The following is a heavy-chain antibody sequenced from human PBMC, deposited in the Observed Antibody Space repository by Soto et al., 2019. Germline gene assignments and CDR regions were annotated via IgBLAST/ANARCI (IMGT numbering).Heavy chain of an antibody. D-gene: IGHD3-10*01. J-gene: IGHJ4*02. Sequence: QVQLVESGGGVVQPGRSLRLSCAASGFTFSSYAMHWVRQAPGKGLEWVAVISYDGSNKYYADSVKGRFTISRDNSKNTLYLQMNSLRAEDTAVYYCARDLMGVWFGELLNGVALDYWGQGTLVTVSS. V-gene: IGHV3-30-3*01. CDR1: GFTFSSYA. CDR3: ARDLMGVWFGELLNGVALDY. CDR2: ISYDGSNK.